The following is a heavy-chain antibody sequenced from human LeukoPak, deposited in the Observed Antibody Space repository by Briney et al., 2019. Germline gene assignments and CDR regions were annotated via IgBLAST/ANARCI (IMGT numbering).Heavy chain of an antibody. CDR1: GGSIGSHY. Sequence: SETLSLTCTVSGGSIGSHYWTWIRQTPGKGLEWIGYVYDIGTTKYNPSLKSRVTISVDTSKNQFSLRLSSVTAADTAVYYCARGGVLKSVDYWGQGTLVTVSS. CDR3: ARGGVLKSVDY. V-gene: IGHV4-59*11. J-gene: IGHJ4*02. D-gene: IGHD3-16*01. CDR2: VYDIGTT.